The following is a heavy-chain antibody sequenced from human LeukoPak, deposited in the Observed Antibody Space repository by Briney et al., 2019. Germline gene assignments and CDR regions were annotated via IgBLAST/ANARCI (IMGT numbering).Heavy chain of an antibody. CDR1: GFTFSSYW. Sequence: GGSLRLSCAASGFTFSSYWMHWVRQAPGKGLVWVSRINSDGSSTSYADSVMGRFTISRDNAKNTLYLQMNSLRAEDTAVYYCARDDSSGYYHLGGYDYWGQGTLVTVSS. CDR3: ARDDSSGYYHLGGYDY. J-gene: IGHJ4*02. D-gene: IGHD3-22*01. V-gene: IGHV3-74*01. CDR2: INSDGSST.